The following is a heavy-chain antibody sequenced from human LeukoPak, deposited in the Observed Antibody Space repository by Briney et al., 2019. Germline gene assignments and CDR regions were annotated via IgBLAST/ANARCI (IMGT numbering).Heavy chain of an antibody. V-gene: IGHV1-18*01. D-gene: IGHD1-26*01. CDR2: ISAYNGNT. CDR3: ARDLAGAWGRGDFFDY. J-gene: IGHJ4*02. Sequence: ASVKVSCKASGYTFTSYGISWVRQAPGQGLEWMGWISAYNGNTNYAQKLQGRVTMTTDTSTSTAYMALRSLRSDDTAVYYCARDLAGAWGRGDFFDYGGRGPLVTVSS. CDR1: GYTFTSYG.